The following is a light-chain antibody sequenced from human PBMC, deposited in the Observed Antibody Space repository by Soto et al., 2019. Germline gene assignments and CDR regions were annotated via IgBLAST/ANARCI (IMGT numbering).Light chain of an antibody. V-gene: IGKV1-39*01. Sequence: DIPMTQSPSSLSASVGDRVTITCRASQSISTYLNWYQQKPGKAPKLLIYAASTLQSGVPSRFSGGGSGTVFTLTISSLQPEDFAGYYCQQTYSDPTFGGGTKVEIK. J-gene: IGKJ4*01. CDR3: QQTYSDPT. CDR2: AAS. CDR1: QSISTY.